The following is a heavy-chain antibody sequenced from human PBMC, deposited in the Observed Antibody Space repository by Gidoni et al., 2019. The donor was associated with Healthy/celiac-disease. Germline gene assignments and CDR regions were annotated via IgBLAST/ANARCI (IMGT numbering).Heavy chain of an antibody. CDR3: ARQYLYSSGNLDY. CDR2: IYYSGST. CDR1: GGSISSSSYY. J-gene: IGHJ4*02. V-gene: IGHV4-39*01. Sequence: QLQLQESGPGLVKPSETLSLTCTVSGGSISSSSYYWGWIRQPPGKGLEWIGSIYYSGSTYYNPSLKSRVTISVDTSKNQFSLKLSSVTAADTAVYYCARQYLYSSGNLDYWGQGTLVTVSS. D-gene: IGHD6-19*01.